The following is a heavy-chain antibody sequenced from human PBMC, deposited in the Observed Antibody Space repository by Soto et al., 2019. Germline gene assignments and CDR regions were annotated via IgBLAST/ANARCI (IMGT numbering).Heavy chain of an antibody. J-gene: IGHJ4*02. CDR1: GYTFINYH. Sequence: QVQLVQSGCEVKKPGASVTVSCKASGYTFINYHITWVRQAPGQGLEWMAWINTYNGMTDYAQRFQGRVTMTRDISTSTAYMELRNLGSDDTAVYFCAKSPRGEMATDWGQGTLVTVSS. D-gene: IGHD5-12*01. CDR2: INTYNGMT. V-gene: IGHV1-18*01. CDR3: AKSPRGEMATD.